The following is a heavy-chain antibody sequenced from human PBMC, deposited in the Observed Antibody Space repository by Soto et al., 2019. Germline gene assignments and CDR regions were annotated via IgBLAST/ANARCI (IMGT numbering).Heavy chain of an antibody. Sequence: QVQLVESGGGVVQPGRSLTLSCAASGFTFSNYGLHWVRQAPGTGLEWVAMISFDGMSKYYADSVKGRFTISRESSKNTLYLHMNSLRVEDTAVYFCARDRQQWLGNGMDVWGQVTTVTVSS. V-gene: IGHV3-30*03. CDR2: ISFDGMSK. D-gene: IGHD6-19*01. CDR1: GFTFSNYG. CDR3: ARDRQQWLGNGMDV. J-gene: IGHJ6*02.